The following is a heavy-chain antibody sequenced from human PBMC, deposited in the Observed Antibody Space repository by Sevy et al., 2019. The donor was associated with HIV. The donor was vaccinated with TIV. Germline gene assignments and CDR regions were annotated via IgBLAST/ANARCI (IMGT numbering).Heavy chain of an antibody. CDR1: GFTFSSYA. Sequence: GGSLRLSCAASGFTFSSYAMTWVRQPPGKGLEWVSLIIGSGGTTDYADSVKGRFTISRDNSKNTLYLQMNSPRAEDTAVYYCVKLGSGYTYFDYWGQGTLVTVSS. CDR3: VKLGSGYTYFDY. J-gene: IGHJ4*02. CDR2: IIGSGGTT. D-gene: IGHD5-12*01. V-gene: IGHV3-23*01.